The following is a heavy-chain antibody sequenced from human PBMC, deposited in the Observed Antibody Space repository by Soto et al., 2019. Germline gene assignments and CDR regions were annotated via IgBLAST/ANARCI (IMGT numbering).Heavy chain of an antibody. Sequence: ASVKVSCKASGYTFTSYGISWVRQAPGQGLEWMGWISAYNGNTNYAQKLQGRVTMTTDTSTSTAYMELKSLRSDDTAVYYCARDQIVVVPAADGAFNICGQGTMITVSS. D-gene: IGHD2-2*01. CDR1: GYTFTSYG. J-gene: IGHJ3*02. V-gene: IGHV1-18*04. CDR3: ARDQIVVVPAADGAFNI. CDR2: ISAYNGNT.